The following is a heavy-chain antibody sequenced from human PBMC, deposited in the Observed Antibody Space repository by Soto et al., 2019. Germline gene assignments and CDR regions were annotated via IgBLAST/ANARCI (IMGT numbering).Heavy chain of an antibody. J-gene: IGHJ6*02. Sequence: PGGSLRLSCAASGFTFSSYGMHWVRQAPGKGLEWVAVIWYDGSNKYYADSVKGRFTISRDNSKSTLYLQMNSLRAEDTAVYYCARDHAAAAIKHYYYYGMDVWGQGPTVTVSS. D-gene: IGHD6-13*01. CDR2: IWYDGSNK. V-gene: IGHV3-33*01. CDR3: ARDHAAAAIKHYYYYGMDV. CDR1: GFTFSSYG.